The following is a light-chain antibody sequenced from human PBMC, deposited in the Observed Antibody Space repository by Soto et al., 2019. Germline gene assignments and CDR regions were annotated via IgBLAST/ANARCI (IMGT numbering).Light chain of an antibody. Sequence: DIQITHSPSSLSSSVLYIFTITCQASQDISNYLNWYQQKPGKAPKLLIYDASNLETGVPSRFSGSGSGTDFTFTISSLQPEDIATYYCQQYDNLPLTFGGGTKVDIK. CDR3: QQYDNLPLT. V-gene: IGKV1-33*01. J-gene: IGKJ4*01. CDR2: DAS. CDR1: QDISNY.